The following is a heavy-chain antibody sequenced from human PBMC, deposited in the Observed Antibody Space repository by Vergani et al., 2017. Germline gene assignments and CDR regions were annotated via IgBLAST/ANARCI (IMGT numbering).Heavy chain of an antibody. Sequence: EVQLVESGGGLVKPGGSLRLSCAASGFTFRSYSMTWVRPAPGKGLDWVSSISSSSSYIYYADSVKGRFTISRDNAKNSLYLQMNSLRAEDTAVYYCARDPSYDSSGGILDYWGQGTLVTVSS. CDR1: GFTFRSYS. CDR2: ISSSSSYI. D-gene: IGHD3-22*01. CDR3: ARDPSYDSSGGILDY. J-gene: IGHJ4*02. V-gene: IGHV3-21*01.